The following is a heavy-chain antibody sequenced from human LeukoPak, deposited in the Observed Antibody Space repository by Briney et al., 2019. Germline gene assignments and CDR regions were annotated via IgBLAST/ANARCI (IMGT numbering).Heavy chain of an antibody. D-gene: IGHD3-10*01. V-gene: IGHV1-18*01. Sequence: ASVKVSCKASGYTFTSYGISWVRQAPGQGREWMGWISAYNGNTNYAQKLQGRVTMTTDTSTSTAYMELRSLRSDDTAVYYCARGRYYGSGIHYFDYWGQGTLVTVSS. CDR1: GYTFTSYG. CDR2: ISAYNGNT. CDR3: ARGRYYGSGIHYFDY. J-gene: IGHJ4*02.